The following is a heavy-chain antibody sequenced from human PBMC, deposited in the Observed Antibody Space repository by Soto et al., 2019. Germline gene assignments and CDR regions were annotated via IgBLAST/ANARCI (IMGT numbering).Heavy chain of an antibody. V-gene: IGHV3-23*01. CDR1: GFTFINYA. J-gene: IGHJ2*01. CDR3: ARKVLGSTSRPDWWYFDL. D-gene: IGHD2-2*01. Sequence: EVQLLESGGGLVQPGGSLRLPCVGSGFTFINYAMNWVRQTPGKGLEWVSTISGGGDRTFDADTVKGRFTISRDNSKNTVNLQMNSLRADDTAVYYCARKVLGSTSRPDWWYFDLWGRGTLVTVSS. CDR2: ISGGGDRT.